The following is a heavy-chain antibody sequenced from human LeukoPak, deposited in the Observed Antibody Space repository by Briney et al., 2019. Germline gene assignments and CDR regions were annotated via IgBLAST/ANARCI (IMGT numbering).Heavy chain of an antibody. V-gene: IGHV3-48*04. CDR3: ARDVIGGSIAAAGTKYFDY. D-gene: IGHD6-13*01. J-gene: IGHJ4*02. CDR1: GFTFSSYS. Sequence: GGALRLSCAASGFTFSSYSMNWVRQAPGKGLEWVSYISSSSSTIYYADSVKGRFTISRDNAKNSLYLQMNSLRAEDTAVYYCARDVIGGSIAAAGTKYFDYWGQGTLVTVSS. CDR2: ISSSSSTI.